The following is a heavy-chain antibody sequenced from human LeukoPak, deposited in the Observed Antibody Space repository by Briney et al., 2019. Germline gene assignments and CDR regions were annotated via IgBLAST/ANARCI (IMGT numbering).Heavy chain of an antibody. CDR3: ARWNLGSDY. Sequence: PGGSLRLSCAASGFTFNTYAMSWVRQAPGKGLEWVSTISGSGHLTYHVDSVKGRFTISRDNSKNTLYLQMNSLRAEDTGVYYCARWNLGSDYWGQGTLVTVSS. CDR2: ISGSGHLT. D-gene: IGHD1-1*01. V-gene: IGHV3-23*01. CDR1: GFTFNTYA. J-gene: IGHJ4*02.